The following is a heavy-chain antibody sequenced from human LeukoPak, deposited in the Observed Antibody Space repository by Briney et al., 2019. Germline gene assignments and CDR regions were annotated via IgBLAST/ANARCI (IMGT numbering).Heavy chain of an antibody. V-gene: IGHV3-21*01. D-gene: IGHD5-12*01. CDR3: ARDRAIDIRAYDI. J-gene: IGHJ3*02. CDR1: GFAFSGDN. Sequence: GGSLRLSCAASGFAFSGDNMNWVRQAPGKGLEWVSFIGTSGSYIKYADSLKGRFTISRDNAKNSLYLQMNSLRAEDTAMYFCARDRAIDIRAYDIWGQGTMVTVSS. CDR2: IGTSGSYI.